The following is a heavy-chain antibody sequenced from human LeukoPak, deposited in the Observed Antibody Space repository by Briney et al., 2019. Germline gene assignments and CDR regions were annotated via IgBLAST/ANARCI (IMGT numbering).Heavy chain of an antibody. D-gene: IGHD3-3*01. V-gene: IGHV1-2*06. Sequence: ASVKVSCKGSGYNFAGYCIHWVRQAPGQGLEWMGRINPRDGETSFAQKFQGRVSMTRDTSVSSAYMELSGLRSGDTAVYYCARDWELRFHQGGLDYWGQGTLVTVSS. CDR2: INPRDGET. CDR3: ARDWELRFHQGGLDY. J-gene: IGHJ4*02. CDR1: GYNFAGYC.